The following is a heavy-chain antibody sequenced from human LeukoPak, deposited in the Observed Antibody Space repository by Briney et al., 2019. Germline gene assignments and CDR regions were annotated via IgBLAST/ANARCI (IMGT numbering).Heavy chain of an antibody. CDR3: ARDRYGGNWGEFDY. D-gene: IGHD4-23*01. V-gene: IGHV4-59*01. J-gene: IGHJ4*02. CDR1: GGSISSYY. CDR2: IYYSGTT. Sequence: SETLSLTCTVSGGSISSYYWSWIRQPPGKGLEWIGYIYYSGTTNYNPSLKSRVTISVDTSKNQFSLKLSSVTAADTAVYYCARDRYGGNWGEFDYWGQGTPVTVSS.